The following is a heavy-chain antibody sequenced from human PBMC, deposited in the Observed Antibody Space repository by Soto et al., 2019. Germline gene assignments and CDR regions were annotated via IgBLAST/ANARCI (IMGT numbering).Heavy chain of an antibody. V-gene: IGHV4-39*01. Sequence: PSEPQSLTCTVSGGYISSRSYYWGWIRQPPGKGLEWIGSIYYSGSTYYTPSLKSRVTISVDTSKNQFSLKLSSVTAADTAVYYCARLMKRTPVTPYWGKGTPVTVSS. CDR2: IYYSGST. CDR3: ARLMKRTPVTPY. D-gene: IGHD4-17*01. CDR1: GGYISSRSYY. J-gene: IGHJ1*01.